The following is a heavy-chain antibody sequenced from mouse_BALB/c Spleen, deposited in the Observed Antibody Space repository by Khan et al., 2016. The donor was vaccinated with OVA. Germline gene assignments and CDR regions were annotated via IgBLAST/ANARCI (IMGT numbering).Heavy chain of an antibody. CDR2: INPGSGNS. CDR3: AREWGAWFAY. J-gene: IGHJ3*01. Sequence: QVQLKHSGAELARPGASVKLSCKASGYTFTDYYIDWVKQRTGQGLEWIGEINPGSGNSYYNEKFKGKATLTADKSSNTAFVQLSSLTSDDSAVYFCAREWGAWFAYWGQGTLVTVSA. V-gene: IGHV1-77*01. CDR1: GYTFTDYY.